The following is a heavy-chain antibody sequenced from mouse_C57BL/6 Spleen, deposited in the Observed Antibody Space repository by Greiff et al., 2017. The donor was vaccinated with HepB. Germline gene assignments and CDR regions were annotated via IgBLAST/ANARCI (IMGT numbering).Heavy chain of an antibody. CDR1: GFTFSSYG. D-gene: IGHD1-1*01. J-gene: IGHJ3*01. Sequence: EVQVVESGGDLVKPGGSLKLSCAASGFTFSSYGMSWVRQTPDKRLEWVATISSGGSYTYYPDSVKGRFTISRDNAKNTLYLQMSSLKSEDTAMYYCARQNYGSSPWFAYWGQGTLVTVSA. V-gene: IGHV5-6*01. CDR3: ARQNYGSSPWFAY. CDR2: ISSGGSYT.